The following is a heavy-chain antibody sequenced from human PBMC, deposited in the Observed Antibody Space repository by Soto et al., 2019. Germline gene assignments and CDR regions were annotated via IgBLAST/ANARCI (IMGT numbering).Heavy chain of an antibody. J-gene: IGHJ6*02. CDR2: IYYSGST. Sequence: QLQLQESGPGLVKPSETLSLTCTVSGGSIRSSSYYWGWIRQPPGKGLEWIGSIYYSGSTYYNPSLKSRVPLSIDTSKNQLYLKLSSVTVADTAVYYCARPTYSSQGGMDGCGQGTTVTVSS. V-gene: IGHV4-39*01. CDR1: GGSIRSSSYY. CDR3: ARPTYSSQGGMDG. D-gene: IGHD6-13*01.